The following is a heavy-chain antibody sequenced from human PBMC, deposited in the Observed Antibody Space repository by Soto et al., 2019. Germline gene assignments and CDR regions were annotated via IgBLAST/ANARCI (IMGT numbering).Heavy chain of an antibody. J-gene: IGHJ4*02. CDR3: AKSFLVRGVIIDY. D-gene: IGHD3-10*01. CDR2: ISGSGGST. Sequence: GGSLRLSCAASGFTFSSYAMSWVRQAPGKGLEWVSAISGSGGSTYYADSVKGRFTISRDNPKNTLYLQMNSLRAEDTAVYYCAKSFLVRGVIIDYWGQGTLVTVSS. CDR1: GFTFSSYA. V-gene: IGHV3-23*01.